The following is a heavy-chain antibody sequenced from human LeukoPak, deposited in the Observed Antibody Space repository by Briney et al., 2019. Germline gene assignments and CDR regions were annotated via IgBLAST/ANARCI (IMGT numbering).Heavy chain of an antibody. V-gene: IGHV4-34*01. CDR3: ARGPGYSSGWLAGYYYYYYYMDV. Sequence: PSETLSLTCAVYGGSFSGYYWSWIRQPPGKGLEWIGEINHSGSTNYNPSLKSRVTISVDTSKNQFSLKLSSVTAADTAVYYCARGPGYSSGWLAGYYYYYYYMDVWGKGTTVTVSS. CDR1: GGSFSGYY. CDR2: INHSGST. D-gene: IGHD6-19*01. J-gene: IGHJ6*03.